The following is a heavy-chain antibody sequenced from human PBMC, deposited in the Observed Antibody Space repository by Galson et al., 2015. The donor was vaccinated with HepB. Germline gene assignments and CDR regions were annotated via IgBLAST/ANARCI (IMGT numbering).Heavy chain of an antibody. D-gene: IGHD2-2*01. Sequence: SLRLSCAASGFTFRNYAMTWVRQAPGKGLEWVSEISGSGGNTYYADSVKGRFTTSRDNSMNTLYLQMNSLRAEDTAVYYCAKWVTSWYYFDYWGQGTLVTVSS. CDR1: GFTFRNYA. V-gene: IGHV3-23*01. CDR2: ISGSGGNT. CDR3: AKWVTSWYYFDY. J-gene: IGHJ4*02.